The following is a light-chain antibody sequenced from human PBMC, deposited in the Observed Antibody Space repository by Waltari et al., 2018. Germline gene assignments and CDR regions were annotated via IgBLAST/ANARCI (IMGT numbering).Light chain of an antibody. J-gene: IGKJ3*01. CDR3: QQYSSSPFT. V-gene: IGKV4-1*01. CDR2: WAS. CDR1: QSVLSSASNENY. Sequence: DIVMTQSPDSLAVSLGERATINCKSSQSVLSSASNENYLAWYQQKAGQPPKLLIYWASTRESRGPDRFSGSGSGTDFTLTISSLQAEDVAVYYCQQYSSSPFTFGPGTRVDIK.